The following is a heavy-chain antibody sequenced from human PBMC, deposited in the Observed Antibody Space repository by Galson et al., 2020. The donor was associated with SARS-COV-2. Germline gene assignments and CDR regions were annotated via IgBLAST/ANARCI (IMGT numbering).Heavy chain of an antibody. V-gene: IGHV4-59*01. Sequence: ASETLSLTCTVPGGSISSYYWSWIRQPPGKGLEWIGHIYYSGSTNYNPSLKSRVTISVDTSKNQFSLKLSSVTAADTAVYYCARDSDYGDYQLENFHHYYYGMDVWGQGTTVTVSS. CDR1: GGSISSYY. CDR2: IYYSGST. CDR3: ARDSDYGDYQLENFHHYYYGMDV. J-gene: IGHJ6*02. D-gene: IGHD4-17*01.